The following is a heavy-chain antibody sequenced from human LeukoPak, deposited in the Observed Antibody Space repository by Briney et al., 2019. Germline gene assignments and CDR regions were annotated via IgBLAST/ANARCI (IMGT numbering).Heavy chain of an antibody. CDR2: ISSSGSTI. CDR1: GFTFSSYS. J-gene: IGHJ4*02. D-gene: IGHD3-16*01. Sequence: PGGSLRLSCAASGFTFSSYSMNWVRQAPGKGLEWVSYISSSGSTIYYADSVKGRFTISRDNSKNTLYLQMNSLRAEDTAVYYCARGLSAMGYFDYWGQGTLVTVSS. V-gene: IGHV3-48*01. CDR3: ARGLSAMGYFDY.